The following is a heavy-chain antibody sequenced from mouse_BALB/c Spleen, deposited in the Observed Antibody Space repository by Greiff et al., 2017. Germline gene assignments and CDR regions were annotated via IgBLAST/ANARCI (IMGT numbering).Heavy chain of an antibody. V-gene: IGHV5-4*02. CDR3: ARDGYYGYYAMDY. Sequence: DVKLVESGGGLVKPGGSLKLSCAASGFTFSDYYMYWVRQTPEKRLEWVATISDGGSYTYSPDSVKGRFTISRDNAKNNLYLQMSSLKSEDTAMYYCARDGYYGYYAMDYWGQGTSVTVSS. J-gene: IGHJ4*01. CDR1: GFTFSDYY. CDR2: ISDGGSYT. D-gene: IGHD1-2*01.